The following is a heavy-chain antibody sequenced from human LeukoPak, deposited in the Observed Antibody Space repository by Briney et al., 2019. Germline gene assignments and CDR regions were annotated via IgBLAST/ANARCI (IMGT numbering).Heavy chain of an antibody. CDR2: IYSGGST. V-gene: IGHV3-53*01. Sequence: GGSLRLSCAASGFTVSSNYMSWVRQAPGKGLEWVSVIYSGGSTYYADSVKGRFTISRDNSKNTPYLQMNSLRAEDTAVYYCARDLVGSGLFDYWGQGTLVTVSS. D-gene: IGHD6-19*01. J-gene: IGHJ4*02. CDR3: ARDLVGSGLFDY. CDR1: GFTVSSNY.